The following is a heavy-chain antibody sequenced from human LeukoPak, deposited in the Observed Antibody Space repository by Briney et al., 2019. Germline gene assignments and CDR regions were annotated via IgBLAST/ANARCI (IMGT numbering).Heavy chain of an antibody. CDR1: GFTFSSYW. J-gene: IGHJ4*02. CDR3: AREKSQGYCSGGSCSNLDY. D-gene: IGHD2-15*01. Sequence: GGSLRLSCAASGFTFSSYWMSWVRQAPGKGLEWVANIKQDGSEKYYVDSVKGRFTISRDNAKNSLYLQMNSLRAEDTAVYYCAREKSQGYCSGGSCSNLDYWGQGTLVTVPS. CDR2: IKQDGSEK. V-gene: IGHV3-7*01.